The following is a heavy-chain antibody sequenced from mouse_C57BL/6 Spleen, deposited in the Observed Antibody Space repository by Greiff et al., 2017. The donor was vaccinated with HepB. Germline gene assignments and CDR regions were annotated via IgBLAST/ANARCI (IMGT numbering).Heavy chain of an antibody. Sequence: VQLQQPGAELVKPGASVKLSCKASGYTFTSYWMQWVKQRPGQGLEWIGEIDPSDSYTNYNQKFKGKATLTVDTSSSTAYMQLSSLTSEDSAVYYCARRSQLRYFDYWGQGTTLTVSS. CDR3: ARRSQLRYFDY. CDR1: GYTFTSYW. V-gene: IGHV1-50*01. J-gene: IGHJ2*01. CDR2: IDPSDSYT. D-gene: IGHD3-2*02.